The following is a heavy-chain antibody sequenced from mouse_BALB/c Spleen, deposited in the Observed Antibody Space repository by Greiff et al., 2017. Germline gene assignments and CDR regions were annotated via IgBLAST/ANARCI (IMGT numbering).Heavy chain of an antibody. CDR2: INPSNGGT. D-gene: IGHD2-14*01. CDR1: GYTFTSYY. CDR3: TRGAYYRSYYAMDY. V-gene: IGHV1S81*02. J-gene: IGHJ4*01. Sequence: QVQLKQSGAELVKPGASVKLSCKASGYTFTSYYMYWVKQRPGQGLEWIGEINPSNGGTNFNEKFKSKATLTVDKSSSTAYMQLSSLTSEDSAVYYCTRGAYYRSYYAMDYWGQGTSVTVSS.